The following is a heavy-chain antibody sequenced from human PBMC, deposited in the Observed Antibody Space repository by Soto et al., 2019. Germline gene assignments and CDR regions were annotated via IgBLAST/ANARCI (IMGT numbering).Heavy chain of an antibody. Sequence: SETLSLTCTVSGGSISSGGYYWSWIRQHPGKGLEWIGYIYYSGSTYYNPSLKSRVTISVDTSKNQFSLKLSSVTAADTAVYYCARDSTGFVGYYYYGMDVWRQGTTVTVSS. CDR2: IYYSGST. CDR1: GGSISSGGYY. J-gene: IGHJ6*02. CDR3: ARDSTGFVGYYYYGMDV. V-gene: IGHV4-31*03. D-gene: IGHD3-16*01.